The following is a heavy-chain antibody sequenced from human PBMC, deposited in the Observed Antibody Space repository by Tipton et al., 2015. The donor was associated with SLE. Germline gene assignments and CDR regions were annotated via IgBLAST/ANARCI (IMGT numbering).Heavy chain of an antibody. CDR3: AREGTGTTRSYYYYMDA. Sequence: LSCTVSGGSISSGNYFWSWIRQPAGKGLEWIGRIYTSGNTNYNPSLESRVTISLDTSKNQFSLKLSSVTAADTAVYYCAREGTGTTRSYYYYMDAWGKGTTVTVSS. V-gene: IGHV4-61*02. CDR2: IYTSGNT. D-gene: IGHD1-1*01. CDR1: GGSISSGNYF. J-gene: IGHJ6*03.